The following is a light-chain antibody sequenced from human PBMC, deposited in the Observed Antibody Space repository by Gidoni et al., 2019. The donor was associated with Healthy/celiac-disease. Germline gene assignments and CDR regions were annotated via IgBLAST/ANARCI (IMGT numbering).Light chain of an antibody. Sequence: EIVMPPSPATLSVSPGERATLSCRASQSVSRNLAWYQQKPGQAPRLLIYGASTRATGIPARFSGSGSGTEFTLTISSLQSEDFAVYYCQQYNNWLWTFGQGTKVEIK. CDR3: QQYNNWLWT. CDR1: QSVSRN. J-gene: IGKJ1*01. CDR2: GAS. V-gene: IGKV3-15*01.